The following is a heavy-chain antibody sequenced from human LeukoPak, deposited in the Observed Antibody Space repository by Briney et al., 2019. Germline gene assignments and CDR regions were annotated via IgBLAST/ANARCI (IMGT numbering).Heavy chain of an antibody. CDR1: GYTFTGYY. CDR2: INSNCGGT. Sequence: AAVKVSCKASGYTFTGYYMHWVRQAPGQGLEWMGWINSNCGGTNYAQKFQGRVTMTRDMSISTAYMELSRLRSDDTAVYYCARMFPYYDVLTGYYNAVDYWGQGTLVTVSS. V-gene: IGHV1-2*02. J-gene: IGHJ4*02. CDR3: ARMFPYYDVLTGYYNAVDY. D-gene: IGHD3-9*01.